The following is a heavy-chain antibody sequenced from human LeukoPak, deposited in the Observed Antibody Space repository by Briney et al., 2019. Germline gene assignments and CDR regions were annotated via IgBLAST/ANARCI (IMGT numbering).Heavy chain of an antibody. CDR2: IRNDGSNT. V-gene: IGHV3-30*02. CDR3: ARPLMYYYGSETYFWFDP. Sequence: PGGSLRLSCAASGIPFTTSDMHWVRQAPGKGLEWVAFIRNDGSNTYYADSVKGRFTISRDTAKNTLYLQMNSLRAEDTAVYYCARPLMYYYGSETYFWFDPWGQGTLVTVSS. D-gene: IGHD3-10*01. CDR1: GIPFTTSD. J-gene: IGHJ5*02.